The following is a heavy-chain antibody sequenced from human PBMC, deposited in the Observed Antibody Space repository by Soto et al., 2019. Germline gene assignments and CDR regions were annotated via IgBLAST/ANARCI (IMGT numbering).Heavy chain of an antibody. J-gene: IGHJ5*02. V-gene: IGHV4-4*02. Sequence: SETLSLTCAVSGVSGSSDNWWSWVRQPPGKGLEWIGEIYDSGATNYSPSLKSRVTISVDWSKNQFSLKVTSVTAADTAVYYCARVSSSARTWFDPWGQGTLVTVSS. CDR2: IYDSGAT. CDR1: GVSGSSDNW. D-gene: IGHD6-6*01. CDR3: ARVSSSARTWFDP.